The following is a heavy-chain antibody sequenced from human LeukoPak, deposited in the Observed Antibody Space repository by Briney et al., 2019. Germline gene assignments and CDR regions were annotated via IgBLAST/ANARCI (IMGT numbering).Heavy chain of an antibody. Sequence: GSLRLSCAASGFTFSSYAMSWVRQAPGKGLEWVSGISGSGGSTYYADSVKGRFTISRDNSKNTLYLQMNSLRAEDTAVYYCAKGVIVVVVATTRGPFDLWGRGTLVTVSS. CDR3: AKGVIVVVVATTRGPFDL. CDR2: ISGSGGST. J-gene: IGHJ2*01. V-gene: IGHV3-23*01. D-gene: IGHD2-15*01. CDR1: GFTFSSYA.